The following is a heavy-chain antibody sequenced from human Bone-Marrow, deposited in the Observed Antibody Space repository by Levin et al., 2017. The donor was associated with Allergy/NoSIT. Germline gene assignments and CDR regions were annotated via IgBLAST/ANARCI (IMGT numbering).Heavy chain of an antibody. CDR2: VRGSGERT. CDR3: AKDRSVDARLFDY. Sequence: GGSLRLSCVASGFSFSNYGMSWVRQAPGKGLEWVSEVRGSGERTYYADSVKGRFTISRDNSKSTLYLQMNSLRADDTAVYYCAKDRSVDARLFDYWGQGTLVIVSS. V-gene: IGHV3-23*01. CDR1: GFSFSNYG. D-gene: IGHD6-6*01. J-gene: IGHJ4*02.